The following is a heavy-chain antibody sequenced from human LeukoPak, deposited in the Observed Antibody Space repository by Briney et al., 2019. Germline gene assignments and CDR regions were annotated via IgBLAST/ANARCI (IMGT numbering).Heavy chain of an antibody. V-gene: IGHV3-15*01. Sequence: GGSLRLSCAASGFTFSNAWMSWVRKAPGKGLEWVGRIKSKTDGGTTDYAAPVKGRFTISRDDSKNTLYLQMKSLKTEDTALYYCTTDGSPPQFGDYWGQGTLVTVSS. CDR3: TTDGSPPQFGDY. CDR2: IKSKTDGGTT. D-gene: IGHD3-16*01. J-gene: IGHJ4*02. CDR1: GFTFSNAW.